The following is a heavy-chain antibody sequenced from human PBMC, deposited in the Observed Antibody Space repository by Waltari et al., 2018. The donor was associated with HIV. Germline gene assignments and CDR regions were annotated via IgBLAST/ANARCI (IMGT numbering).Heavy chain of an antibody. V-gene: IGHV3-23*01. Sequence: EVQLLESGGQLVQPGGSLRLSCAASGFTFSMYDMTWVRQAPGKGLECVSVMCGNGGSRYYADSGKGRFTISRDNAKNTIFLQMNNLRAEDAAVYYCARKSWTRKSGYLHGMDVWGQGTTVTVSS. CDR3: ARKSWTRKSGYLHGMDV. D-gene: IGHD3-3*01. CDR1: GFTFSMYD. J-gene: IGHJ6*02. CDR2: MCGNGGSR.